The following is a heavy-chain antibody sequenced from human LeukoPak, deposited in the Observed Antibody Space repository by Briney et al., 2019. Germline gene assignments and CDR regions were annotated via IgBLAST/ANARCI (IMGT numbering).Heavy chain of an antibody. Sequence: QAGGSLKLSCAASGFTFSNSWMSWVRQAPGGGLEWVANVKQDGSEKHYVDSVKGRFTISRDNAKNSLYLQMNSLRAEDTAVYYCARGGVDDDSWGQGTLVTVSS. J-gene: IGHJ4*02. D-gene: IGHD3-16*01. V-gene: IGHV3-7*01. CDR2: VKQDGSEK. CDR1: GFTFSNSW. CDR3: ARGGVDDDS.